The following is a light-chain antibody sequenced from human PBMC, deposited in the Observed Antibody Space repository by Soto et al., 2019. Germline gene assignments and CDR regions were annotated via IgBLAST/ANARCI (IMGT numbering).Light chain of an antibody. CDR3: QQAISFPIT. CDR2: AAS. V-gene: IGKV1-12*01. Sequence: DIQMTQSPSSVSASIGDRVSITCRASQGISSYLGWYQQKPGKAPKLLIYAASSLQTGVPSRFSGSGSGTDFTLTISSLQPEDFGTYFCQQAISFPITFVQGTRLEI. J-gene: IGKJ5*01. CDR1: QGISSY.